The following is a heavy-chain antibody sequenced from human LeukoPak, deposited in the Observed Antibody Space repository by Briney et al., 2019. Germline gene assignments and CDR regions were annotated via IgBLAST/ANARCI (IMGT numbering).Heavy chain of an antibody. D-gene: IGHD2-2*01. J-gene: IGHJ4*02. CDR1: GGSISSYY. CDR3: AHGTVYQLDY. Sequence: ETLSLTCTVSGGSISSYYWSWVRQAPGRGLEWVSGILGGAGSTYYADSVKGRLTISRDNSKNTLYLQMNSLRAENTAVYYSAHGTVYQLDYWGQGTLVTVPS. CDR2: ILGGAGST. V-gene: IGHV3-23*01.